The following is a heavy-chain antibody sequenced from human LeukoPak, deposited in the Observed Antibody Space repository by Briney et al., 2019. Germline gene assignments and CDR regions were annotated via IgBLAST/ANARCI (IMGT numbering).Heavy chain of an antibody. D-gene: IGHD5-18*01. J-gene: IGHJ5*02. CDR1: GGSISSYY. CDR2: IYYSGST. Sequence: SETLSLTCTVSGGSISSYYWSWIRQPPGKGLEWIGYIYYSGSTNYNPPLKSRVTISVDTSKNQFSLKLSSVTAVDTAVYYCAKDPTGRGYSYGYWFEGNWFDPWGQGTLVTVSS. V-gene: IGHV4-59*01. CDR3: AKDPTGRGYSYGYWFEGNWFDP.